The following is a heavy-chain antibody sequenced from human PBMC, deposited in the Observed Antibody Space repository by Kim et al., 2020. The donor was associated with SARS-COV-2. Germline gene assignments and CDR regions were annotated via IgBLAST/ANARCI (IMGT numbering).Heavy chain of an antibody. D-gene: IGHD6-13*01. J-gene: IGHJ4*02. V-gene: IGHV3-30-3*01. CDR1: GFTFSSYA. CDR2: ISYDGSNK. CDR3: ARGSGIAAAGTSAQFDY. Sequence: GGSLRLSCAASGFTFSSYAMHWVRQAPGKGLEWVADISYDGSNKYYADSVKGRFTISRDNSKNTLYLQMNSLRAEDTAVYYCARGSGIAAAGTSAQFDYWGPGTLFTVSS.